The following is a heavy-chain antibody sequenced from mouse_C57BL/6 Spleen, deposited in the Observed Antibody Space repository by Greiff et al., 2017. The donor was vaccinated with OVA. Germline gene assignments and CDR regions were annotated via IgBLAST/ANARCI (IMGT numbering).Heavy chain of an antibody. D-gene: IGHD1-1*01. CDR1: GYSFTSYW. J-gene: IGHJ4*01. CDR2: IDPYDSYT. Sequence: QVQLQQSGAELVKPGASVKLSCKASGYSFTSYWMQWVKQRPGQGLEWIGEIDPYDSYTNYNQKFKGKATLTVDTSSSTAYMQLSSLTSEDSAVYYCARRNYYGSSSYAMDYWGQGTSVTVSS. CDR3: ARRNYYGSSSYAMDY. V-gene: IGHV1-50*01.